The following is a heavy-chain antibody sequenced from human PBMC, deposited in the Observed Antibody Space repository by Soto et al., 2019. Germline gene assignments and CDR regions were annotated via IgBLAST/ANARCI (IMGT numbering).Heavy chain of an antibody. D-gene: IGHD1-26*01. CDR2: ISGSGGST. Sequence: PGGSLRLSCAASGFTLSSYAMSRVRQAPGKGLEWVSAISGSGGSTYYADSVKGRFTISRDNSKNTLYLQMNSLRAEDTAVYYCAKDPNIVGATRGYYGMDVWGQGTTVTVSS. V-gene: IGHV3-23*01. CDR1: GFTLSSYA. CDR3: AKDPNIVGATRGYYGMDV. J-gene: IGHJ6*02.